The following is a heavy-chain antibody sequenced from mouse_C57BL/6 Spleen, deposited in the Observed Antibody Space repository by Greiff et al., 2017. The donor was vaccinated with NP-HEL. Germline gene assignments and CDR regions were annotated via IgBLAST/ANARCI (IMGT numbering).Heavy chain of an antibody. CDR1: GYTFTEYT. Sequence: QVQLKESGAELVKPGASVKLSCKASGYTFTEYTIHWVNQRSGQGLEWIGWFYPGSGSIKYNEKFKDKATLTADKSSSTVYMELSRLTSEDSAVYFCARHGSAYYYGTPYAMDYWGQGTSVTVSS. D-gene: IGHD1-1*01. CDR3: ARHGSAYYYGTPYAMDY. J-gene: IGHJ4*01. CDR2: FYPGSGSI. V-gene: IGHV1-62-2*01.